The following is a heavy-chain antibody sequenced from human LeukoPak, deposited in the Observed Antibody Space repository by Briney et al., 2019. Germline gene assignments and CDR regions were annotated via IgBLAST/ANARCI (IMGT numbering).Heavy chain of an antibody. CDR2: VFNGGST. V-gene: IGHV4-59*11. CDR1: GSSINGHY. CDR3: ASRPADSTWYGVFDY. J-gene: IGHJ4*02. Sequence: PSETLSLTCSVSGSSINGHYWSWIRQSPGKGLEWIGYVFNGGSTNYNPSLKSRVTMSLDTSRDQFSLRLSSVTAADTAIYYCASRPADSTWYGVFDYWSQGTLVTVSS. D-gene: IGHD6-13*01.